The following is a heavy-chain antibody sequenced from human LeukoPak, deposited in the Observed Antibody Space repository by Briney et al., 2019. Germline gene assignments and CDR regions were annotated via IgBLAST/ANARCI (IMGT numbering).Heavy chain of an antibody. Sequence: GGSLRLSCAASGFTFSGYPIHWVRQAPGKGLEWVAVISYDGSNKYYADSVKGRFTISRDNSKNTLYLQMNSLRAEDTAVYYCARDEGYCSRTSGYGASKGMALWGQGTEVIVSS. J-gene: IGHJ6*02. D-gene: IGHD2-2*01. V-gene: IGHV3-30-3*01. CDR3: ARDEGYCSRTSGYGASKGMAL. CDR1: GFTFSGYP. CDR2: ISYDGSNK.